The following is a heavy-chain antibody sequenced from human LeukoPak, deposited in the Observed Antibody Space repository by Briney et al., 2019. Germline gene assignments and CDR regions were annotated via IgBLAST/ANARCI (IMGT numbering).Heavy chain of an antibody. Sequence: GGSLRLSRAASGFTFSSYGMHWVRQAPGKGLEWVAVISYDGSNKYYADSVKGRFTISRDNSKNTLYLQMNSLRAEDTALYYCAKGHHLVVPAAPPDYWGQGTLVTVSS. CDR3: AKGHHLVVPAAPPDY. CDR1: GFTFSSYG. V-gene: IGHV3-30*18. CDR2: ISYDGSNK. D-gene: IGHD2-2*01. J-gene: IGHJ4*02.